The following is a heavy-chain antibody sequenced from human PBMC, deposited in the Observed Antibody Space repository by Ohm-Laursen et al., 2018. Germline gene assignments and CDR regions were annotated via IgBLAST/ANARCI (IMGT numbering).Heavy chain of an antibody. CDR2: INHSETT. D-gene: IGHD3-22*01. CDR3: ARGRHGWSYYDRSGYLDYWYFDL. CDR1: DGSFSGYY. V-gene: IGHV4-34*01. J-gene: IGHJ2*01. Sequence: VTLSLTWAVYDGSFSGYYWTWIRQPPGKGLEWIGEINHSETTNYHPSLKSRLTISVDTSKKQFSLKLTSVTAADTAVYYCARGRHGWSYYDRSGYLDYWYFDLWGRGTQVTVSS.